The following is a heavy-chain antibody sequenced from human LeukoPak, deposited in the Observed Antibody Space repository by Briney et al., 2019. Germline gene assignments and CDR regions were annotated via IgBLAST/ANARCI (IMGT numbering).Heavy chain of an antibody. V-gene: IGHV4-30-2*01. CDR1: GGSISSGGYS. CDR2: IYHSGST. CDR3: AREDRRAVTTDPLAY. J-gene: IGHJ4*02. D-gene: IGHD4-17*01. Sequence: SETLSLTCAVSGGSISSGGYSWSWIRQPPGKGLEWIGYIYHSGSTYYNPSLKSRVTISLDTSKNQFSLKLSSVTAADTAVYYCAREDRRAVTTDPLAYWGQGTLVTVSS.